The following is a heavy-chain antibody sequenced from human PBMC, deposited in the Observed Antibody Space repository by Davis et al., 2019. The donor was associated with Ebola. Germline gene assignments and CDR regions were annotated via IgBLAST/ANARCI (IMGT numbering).Heavy chain of an antibody. CDR3: ARDYGGSGWYNWFDP. CDR2: ISGNMAEI. V-gene: IGHV3-48*01. D-gene: IGHD6-19*01. CDR1: GFTFRTYS. Sequence: PGGSLTLSCAASGFTFRTYSMNWVRQAPGKGLEWVSYISGNMAEIYYADSVKGRFTISRDNSKNTLYLEMNSLESDDTAVYFCARDYGGSGWYNWFDPWGQGTLVTVSS. J-gene: IGHJ5*02.